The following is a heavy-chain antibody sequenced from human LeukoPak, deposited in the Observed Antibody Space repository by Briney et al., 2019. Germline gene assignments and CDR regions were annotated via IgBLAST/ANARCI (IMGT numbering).Heavy chain of an antibody. CDR3: TRESGSYHGNDF. CDR1: EYTFTGYY. CDR2: INPNNGGT. Sequence: PGASVKVSCKASEYTFTGYYMHWVRQAPGQGLEWMGRINPNNGGTNYAQKFQGRVTMTGDTSISTAYMELNSLRSDDTAVYYCTRESGSYHGNDFWGQGTLVTVSP. D-gene: IGHD1-26*01. J-gene: IGHJ4*02. V-gene: IGHV1-2*06.